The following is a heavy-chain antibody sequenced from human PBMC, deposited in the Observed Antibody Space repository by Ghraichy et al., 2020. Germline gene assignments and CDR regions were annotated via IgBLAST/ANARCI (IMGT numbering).Heavy chain of an antibody. Sequence: GGSLRLSCAASGFSFSDHYMDWVRQAPGKGLEWVGRARNKANGYTTEYAASVKGRFTISRDDSKNSLYLQMNSLKTEDTAVYYCASPGTTRSSYYNDVDVWGQGTTVTVSS. CDR2: ARNKANGYTT. J-gene: IGHJ6*02. D-gene: IGHD1-1*01. V-gene: IGHV3-72*01. CDR3: ASPGTTRSSYYNDVDV. CDR1: GFSFSDHY.